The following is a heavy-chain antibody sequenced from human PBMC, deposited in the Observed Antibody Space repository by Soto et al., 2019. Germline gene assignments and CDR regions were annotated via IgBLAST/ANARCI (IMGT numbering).Heavy chain of an antibody. CDR2: ISYDGSNK. CDR3: AKDDYYDSSGYYVPLYYFDY. CDR1: GFTFSSYG. D-gene: IGHD3-22*01. V-gene: IGHV3-30*18. J-gene: IGHJ4*02. Sequence: QVQLVESGGGVVQPGRSLRLSCAASGFTFSSYGMHWVRQAPGKGLEWVAVISYDGSNKYYADSVKGRFTISRDNSKNTLYLQMNSLRAEDTAVYYGAKDDYYDSSGYYVPLYYFDYWGQGTLVTVSS.